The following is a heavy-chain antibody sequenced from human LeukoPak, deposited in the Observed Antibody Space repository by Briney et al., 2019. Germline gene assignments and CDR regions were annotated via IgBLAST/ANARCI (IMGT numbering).Heavy chain of an antibody. CDR1: GGSFSGYY. D-gene: IGHD3-16*01. J-gene: IGHJ4*02. Sequence: SETLSLTCAVYGGSFSGYYWSWIPQPPGKGLEWIGEINHSGSTNYNPSLKSRVTISVDTSKNQFSLKLSSVTAADTAVYYCARDRGYWGQGTLVTVSS. CDR3: ARDRGY. V-gene: IGHV4-34*01. CDR2: INHSGST.